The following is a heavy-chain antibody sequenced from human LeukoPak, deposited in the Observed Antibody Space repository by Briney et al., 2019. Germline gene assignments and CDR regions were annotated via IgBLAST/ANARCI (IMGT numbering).Heavy chain of an antibody. D-gene: IGHD3-10*01. Sequence: PGGSLRLSCAGSGFIFSNYGMNWVRQAPGEGLEWIAGIGGTGLSIDYTASVKGRFTISRDNSRNTLYLKMNRLRREDTAIYYCVKERMLWFGELSAFDVWGQGTVVTVSS. CDR1: GFIFSNYG. CDR3: VKERMLWFGELSAFDV. CDR2: IGGTGLSI. V-gene: IGHV3-23*01. J-gene: IGHJ3*01.